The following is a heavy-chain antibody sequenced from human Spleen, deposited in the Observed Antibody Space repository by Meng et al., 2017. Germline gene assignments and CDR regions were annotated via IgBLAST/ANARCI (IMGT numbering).Heavy chain of an antibody. Sequence: QVQIQQWVAGLLKPSETLSLPCVVSGGSFSDYSWSWIRQPPGKGLEWIGEINHSGSTNNNPSLKSRVTISVDTSKNQFSLKLSSVTAADTAVYYCARGGYCSGDSCYSAFDYWGQGTLVTVSS. CDR2: INHSGST. D-gene: IGHD2-15*01. J-gene: IGHJ4*02. CDR1: GGSFSDYS. CDR3: ARGGYCSGDSCYSAFDY. V-gene: IGHV4-34*01.